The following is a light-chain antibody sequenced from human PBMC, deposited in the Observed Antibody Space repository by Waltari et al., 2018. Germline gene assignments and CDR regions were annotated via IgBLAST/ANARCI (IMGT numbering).Light chain of an antibody. CDR2: RAS. J-gene: IGKJ2*01. CDR1: QNIDMW. V-gene: IGKV1-5*03. CDR3: QQYKTYST. Sequence: DIQMTQSPSSLSASVGDRANITCRASQNIDMWLAWYQKKGGKAPKLLVQRASSLETGVPRRFRGSGSGTEFTLTISYLKPDDFATYYCQQYKTYSTFGQGTRLEIK.